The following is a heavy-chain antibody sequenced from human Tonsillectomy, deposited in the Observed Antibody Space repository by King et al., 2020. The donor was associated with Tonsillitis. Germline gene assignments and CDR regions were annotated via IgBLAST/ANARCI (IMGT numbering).Heavy chain of an antibody. J-gene: IGHJ4*02. CDR3: AKDSPFGSGSYGY. CDR2: IYSGGRST. CDR1: GFTFSSYA. V-gene: IGHV3-23*03. D-gene: IGHD3-10*01. Sequence: VQLVESGGGLVQPGGSLRLSCAASGFTFSSYAMSWVRQAPGKGLEWVSVIYSGGRSTYYADSVKGRFTISRDNSKNTLYLQMNSLRAEDTAVYYCAKDSPFGSGSYGYWGQGTLVTVSS.